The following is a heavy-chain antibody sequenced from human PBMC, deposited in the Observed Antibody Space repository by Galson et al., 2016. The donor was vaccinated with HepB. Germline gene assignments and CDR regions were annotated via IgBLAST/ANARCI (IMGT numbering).Heavy chain of an antibody. Sequence: SLRLSCAASGFIFSNHAMSWVRQAPGKGLEWVAVISYDGSSKYYADSVKGRFTISRDNSKNTLYLQMNSLRAEDTAVYYCAKDRSYSGGWRTYFDYWGQGTLVTVSS. D-gene: IGHD6-19*01. V-gene: IGHV3-30*18. CDR2: ISYDGSSK. CDR3: AKDRSYSGGWRTYFDY. CDR1: GFIFSNHA. J-gene: IGHJ4*02.